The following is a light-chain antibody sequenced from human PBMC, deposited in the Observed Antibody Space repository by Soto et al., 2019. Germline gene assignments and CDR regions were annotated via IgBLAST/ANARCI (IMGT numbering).Light chain of an antibody. CDR1: SSDVGGYKY. CDR2: EVN. CDR3: RAYAGLNNVL. J-gene: IGLJ2*01. V-gene: IGLV2-8*01. Sequence: QSALTQPPSASGSPGQSVTISCTGTSSDVGGYKYVSWYQQKSGKAPKLIIYEVNERPSGVPDRFSGSKSDNTASLTISGRQAEDEADYYCRAYAGLNNVLFGGVTKLTVL.